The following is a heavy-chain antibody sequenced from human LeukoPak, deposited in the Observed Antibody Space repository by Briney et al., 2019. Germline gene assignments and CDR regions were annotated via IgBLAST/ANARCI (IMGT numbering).Heavy chain of an antibody. CDR2: IIPIFGTA. CDR1: GGTFSSYA. CDR3: ARGIAARQSDYYYYVDV. V-gene: IGHV1-69*05. J-gene: IGHJ6*03. Sequence: ASVKVSCKASGGTFSSYAISWVRQAPGQGLEWMGGIIPIFGTANYAQKFQGRVTITTDESTSTAYMELSSLRSEDTAVYYCARGIAARQSDYYYYVDVWGQGTLVTVSS. D-gene: IGHD6-6*01.